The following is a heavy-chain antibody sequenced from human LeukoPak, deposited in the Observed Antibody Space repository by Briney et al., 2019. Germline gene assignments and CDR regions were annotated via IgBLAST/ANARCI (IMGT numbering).Heavy chain of an antibody. J-gene: IGHJ4*02. Sequence: SETLSLTCTVSGVSISSYYWSWIRQPPGKGLEWIGYIYYSGSTNYNPSLKSRVTISVDTSKNQFSLKLSSVTAADTAVYYCARVYPSAPYSSSWYYFDYWGQGTLVTVSS. CDR3: ARVYPSAPYSSSWYYFDY. V-gene: IGHV4-59*01. D-gene: IGHD6-13*01. CDR2: IYYSGST. CDR1: GVSISSYY.